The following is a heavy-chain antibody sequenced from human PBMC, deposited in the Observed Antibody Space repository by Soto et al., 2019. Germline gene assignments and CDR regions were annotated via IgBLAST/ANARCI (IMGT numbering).Heavy chain of an antibody. J-gene: IGHJ6*02. V-gene: IGHV1-69*01. CDR3: ARSITIFGVVIGDYYGMDV. D-gene: IGHD3-3*01. CDR2: IIPIFGTA. CDR1: GGTFSSYA. Sequence: QVQLVQSGAEVKKPGSSVKVSCKASGGTFSSYAISWVRQAPGQGLEWMGGIIPIFGTANYAQKFQGRVTITADESTSTAYMELSSLRSEDTAVYYCARSITIFGVVIGDYYGMDVWGQGTTVTVSS.